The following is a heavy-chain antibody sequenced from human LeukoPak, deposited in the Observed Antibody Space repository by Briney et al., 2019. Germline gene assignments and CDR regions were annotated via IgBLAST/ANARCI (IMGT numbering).Heavy chain of an antibody. CDR3: AKVTMIVVVITSAFDI. CDR1: GFTFSSYG. CDR2: IRYDGSNK. V-gene: IGHV3-30*02. D-gene: IGHD3-22*01. Sequence: GGSLRLSCAASGFTFSSYGMHWVRQAPGKGLEWVAFIRYDGSNKYYADSVKGRFTISRDNSKNTLYLQMNSLRAEDTAVYYCAKVTMIVVVITSAFDIWGQGTMVTVSS. J-gene: IGHJ3*02.